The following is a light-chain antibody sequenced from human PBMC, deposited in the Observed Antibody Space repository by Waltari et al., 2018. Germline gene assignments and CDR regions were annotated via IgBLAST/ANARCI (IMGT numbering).Light chain of an antibody. Sequence: SSELTQDPAVSVALGQTVRITCQGDSLRTYYVSWFHQKPGQAPALVIYGKNNRPSGIPDRCSASSSGSTASLTIIGAQAEDEADYYCHSRDSSGDVVIGGGTKLTVV. V-gene: IGLV3-19*01. CDR2: GKN. CDR3: HSRDSSGDVV. J-gene: IGLJ2*01. CDR1: SLRTYY.